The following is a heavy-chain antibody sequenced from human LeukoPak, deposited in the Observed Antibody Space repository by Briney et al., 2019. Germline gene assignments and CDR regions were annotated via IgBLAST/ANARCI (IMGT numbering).Heavy chain of an antibody. CDR1: GGSISSSNW. J-gene: IGHJ4*02. D-gene: IGHD6-19*01. CDR2: IYHSGST. CDR3: ARGEQWLALDY. V-gene: IGHV4-4*02. Sequence: SETLSLTCAVSGGSISSSNWWIWVRQPPGKGLEWIGEIYHSGSTNYNPSLKSRVTISLDKSKNQFSLKLSSVTAADTAVYYCARGEQWLALDYWGQGTLVTVSS.